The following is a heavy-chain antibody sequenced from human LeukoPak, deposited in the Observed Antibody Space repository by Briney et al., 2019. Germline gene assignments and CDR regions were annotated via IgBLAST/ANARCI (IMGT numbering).Heavy chain of an antibody. J-gene: IGHJ6*03. Sequence: GGSLRLSCAASGFTVSSNYMSWVRQAPGKGLEWVSVIYCGGSTYYADSVKGRFTISRDNSKNTLYLQMNSLRAEDTAVYYCARARPDSSSSFRYYYYYMDVWGKGTTVTVSS. V-gene: IGHV3-66*02. D-gene: IGHD6-6*01. CDR3: ARARPDSSSSFRYYYYYMDV. CDR2: IYCGGST. CDR1: GFTVSSNY.